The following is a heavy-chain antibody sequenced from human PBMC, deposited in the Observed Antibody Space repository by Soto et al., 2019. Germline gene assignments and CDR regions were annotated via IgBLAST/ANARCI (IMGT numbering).Heavy chain of an antibody. CDR2: ISSNGGST. CDR1: GFTFSSYA. Sequence: GGSLRLSCSASGFTFSSYAMHWVRQAPGKGLEYVSAISSNGGSTYYADSVKGRFTISRDNSKNTLYLQMSSLRAEDTAGYYCVRGDWAARPPFDYWGQGTLVTVSS. J-gene: IGHJ4*02. D-gene: IGHD6-6*01. V-gene: IGHV3-64D*06. CDR3: VRGDWAARPPFDY.